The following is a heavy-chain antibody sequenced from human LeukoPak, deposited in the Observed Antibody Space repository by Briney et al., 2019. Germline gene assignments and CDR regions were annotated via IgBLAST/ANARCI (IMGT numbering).Heavy chain of an antibody. CDR1: TGSISSAY. V-gene: IGHV4-59*08. J-gene: IGHJ4*02. D-gene: IGHD1-7*01. CDR2: IYHSGST. Sequence: SETLSLICSVSTGSISSAYWSWVRQPPGKGLEWFGSIYHSGSTNHNASLKSRVTMSVDRSKNQISLKLSSVTAADTAVYYCARHEDGTTLDYWGQGTLVTVSS. CDR3: ARHEDGTTLDY.